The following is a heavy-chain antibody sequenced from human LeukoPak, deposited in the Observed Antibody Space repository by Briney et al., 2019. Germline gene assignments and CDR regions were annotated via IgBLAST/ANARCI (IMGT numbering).Heavy chain of an antibody. J-gene: IGHJ4*02. CDR3: ARDVRWLRFVFDY. Sequence: GGSLRLSRAASGFTFSSYSMNWVRQAPGKGLEWVSYVCGSGSAVYYADSVEGRFTISRDNAKNSLYLQMNFLRDEDTAVYYCARDVRWLRFVFDYWGQGTLATVS. CDR2: VCGSGSAV. D-gene: IGHD5-12*01. V-gene: IGHV3-48*02. CDR1: GFTFSSYS.